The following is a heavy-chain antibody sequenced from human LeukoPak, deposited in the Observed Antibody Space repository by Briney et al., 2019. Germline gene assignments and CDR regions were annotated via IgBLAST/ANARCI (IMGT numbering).Heavy chain of an antibody. J-gene: IGHJ4*02. CDR3: ARGLFLTGYTNYFDY. D-gene: IGHD3-9*01. CDR2: IYYSGST. Sequence: SETLSLTCTVSGGSISSGGYYWSWIRQHPGKGLEWLGYIYYSGSTYYNPSLKGRVSISVDTSKNQFSLKLSSVTAADTAVYYCARGLFLTGYTNYFDYWGQGTLVTVSS. V-gene: IGHV4-31*03. CDR1: GGSISSGGYY.